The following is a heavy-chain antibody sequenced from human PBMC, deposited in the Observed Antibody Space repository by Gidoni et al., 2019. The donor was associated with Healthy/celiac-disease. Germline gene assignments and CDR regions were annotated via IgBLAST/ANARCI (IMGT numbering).Heavy chain of an antibody. J-gene: IGHJ6*02. Sequence: EVQLVDAGGGSVKPGGSLRPSCAAPGFSISNAWMSWVRPAPGKGLEWVGRIKSKTDGGTTYYAAPVKGRFTISRDDSKNTLYLQMNSLKTEDTAVYYCTPWSGSHYYYGMDVWGQGTTVTVSS. D-gene: IGHD1-26*01. CDR2: IKSKTDGGTT. V-gene: IGHV3-15*01. CDR3: TPWSGSHYYYGMDV. CDR1: GFSISNAW.